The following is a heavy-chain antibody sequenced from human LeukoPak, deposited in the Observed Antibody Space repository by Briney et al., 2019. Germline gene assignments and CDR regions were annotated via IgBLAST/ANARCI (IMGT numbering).Heavy chain of an antibody. CDR3: AKGRARDGYIY. D-gene: IGHD5-24*01. V-gene: IGHV3-23*01. J-gene: IGHJ4*02. CDR2: LSDSGDNT. Sequence: GGSLRLSCAASGITFTTYATTWVRQAPGKGLEWVSSLSDSGDNTYSADSVKGRFTISRDNSKTTLYLQMNSLRAEDTAIYYCAKGRARDGYIYWGQGILVTVSS. CDR1: GITFTTYA.